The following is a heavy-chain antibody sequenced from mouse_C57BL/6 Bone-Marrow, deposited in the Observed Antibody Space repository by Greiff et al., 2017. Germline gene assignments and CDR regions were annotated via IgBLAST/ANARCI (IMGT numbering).Heavy chain of an antibody. D-gene: IGHD2-3*01. V-gene: IGHV14-4*01. Sequence: VQLQQSGAELVRPGASVKLSCTASGFNIKDDYMHWVKQRPEQGLEWIGWIDPENGDTEYASKFQGKATITADTSSNTAYLQLSSLTSEDTAVYYCTTWDGEFAYWGQGTLVTVSA. CDR3: TTWDGEFAY. CDR2: IDPENGDT. J-gene: IGHJ3*01. CDR1: GFNIKDDY.